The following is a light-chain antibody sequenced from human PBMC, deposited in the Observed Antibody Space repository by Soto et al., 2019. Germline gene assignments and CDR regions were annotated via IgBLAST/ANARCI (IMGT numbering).Light chain of an antibody. CDR3: CSYAGSFWV. Sequence: QSALTQPASVSGSPRQSITISCTGTSSDVGSYNLVSWYQQHPGKAPKLMIYEVSKRPSGVSNRFSGSKSGNTASLTISGLQAEDEADYYCCSYAGSFWVFGGGTKLTVL. CDR1: SSDVGSYNL. CDR2: EVS. J-gene: IGLJ3*02. V-gene: IGLV2-23*02.